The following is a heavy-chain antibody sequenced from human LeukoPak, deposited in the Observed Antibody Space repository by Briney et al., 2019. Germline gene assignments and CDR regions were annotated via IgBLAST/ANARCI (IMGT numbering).Heavy chain of an antibody. CDR3: VRDLGPRGIISPQGY. CDR2: ISTYDGDT. Sequence: ASVKVSCKASGGTFSSYAISWVRQAPGQGLEWMGWISTYDGDTNYAQKVQGRVTMTTDTSTSTAYMELRSLRSDDTAIYYCVRDLGPRGIISPQGYWGQGTLVSVSS. D-gene: IGHD5-24*01. J-gene: IGHJ4*02. V-gene: IGHV1-18*01. CDR1: GGTFSSYA.